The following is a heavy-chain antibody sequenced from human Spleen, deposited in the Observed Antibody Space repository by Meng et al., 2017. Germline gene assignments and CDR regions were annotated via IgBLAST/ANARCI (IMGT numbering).Heavy chain of an antibody. V-gene: IGHV3-66*01. Sequence: GEALKISCAASGFTVKNLYMSWVRQTAGKGLECVSIIHSDDNTYHADSVKGRFIVSRDNSKNTLYLQMNSLRAEDTAVYYCARNDFNMVRAYRFDFWGQGTLVTVSS. D-gene: IGHD3-10*01. CDR1: GFTVKNLY. CDR2: IHSDDNT. CDR3: ARNDFNMVRAYRFDF. J-gene: IGHJ4*02.